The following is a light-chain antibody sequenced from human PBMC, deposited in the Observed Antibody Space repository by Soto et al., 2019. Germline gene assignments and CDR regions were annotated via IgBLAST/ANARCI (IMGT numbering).Light chain of an antibody. CDR3: QQYNNWPPGK. J-gene: IGKJ1*01. Sequence: EIVMTPSPATLSVSPGERATLSCRASQSVSSNLAWYQQKPGQAPRLLIYSASTRATDIPARFSGSGSGTEFTLTISSLQSEDFAVYYCQQYNNWPPGKFGQGTKVDIK. V-gene: IGKV3-15*01. CDR2: SAS. CDR1: QSVSSN.